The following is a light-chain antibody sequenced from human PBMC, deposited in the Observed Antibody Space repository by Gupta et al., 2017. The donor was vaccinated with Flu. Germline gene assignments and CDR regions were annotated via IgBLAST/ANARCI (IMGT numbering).Light chain of an antibody. CDR3: CSYASSSPYV. Sequence: TSSDIGSYSLVSWYQQHPGKAPKLLICEVSERPSGVSTRFSGSKSGNTASLTISGLQAEDEADYYCCSYASSSPYVFGTGTKVTVL. CDR1: SSDIGSYSL. V-gene: IGLV2-23*02. J-gene: IGLJ1*01. CDR2: EVS.